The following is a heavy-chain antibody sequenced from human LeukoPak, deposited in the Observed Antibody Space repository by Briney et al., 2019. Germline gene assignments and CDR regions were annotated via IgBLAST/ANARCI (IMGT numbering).Heavy chain of an antibody. CDR1: GGSISSYY. D-gene: IGHD2-15*01. CDR3: ARDNTGYCSGGSCYAWFDP. CDR2: IYYSGST. Sequence: SETLSLTCSVSGGSISSYYWSWIRQPAGKGLEWIGYIYYSGSTYYNPSLKSRVTISVDTSKNQFSLKLSSVTAADTAVYYCARDNTGYCSGGSCYAWFDPWGQGTLVTVSS. V-gene: IGHV4-59*06. J-gene: IGHJ5*02.